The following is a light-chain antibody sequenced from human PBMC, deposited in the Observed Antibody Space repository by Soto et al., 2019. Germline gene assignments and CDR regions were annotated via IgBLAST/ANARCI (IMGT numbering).Light chain of an antibody. J-gene: IGKJ1*01. CDR2: KAT. CDR3: QHGDTYSRT. V-gene: IGKV1-5*03. CDR1: QRIDTW. Sequence: IRMTPSPSIVSASVVDGATITCGSSQRIDTWLAWYQQKPGTAPKLLIYKATTLQSGVPSRFSGTGSGTEFTRTISGLQPDDFATYYCQHGDTYSRTFGQGTKVDIK.